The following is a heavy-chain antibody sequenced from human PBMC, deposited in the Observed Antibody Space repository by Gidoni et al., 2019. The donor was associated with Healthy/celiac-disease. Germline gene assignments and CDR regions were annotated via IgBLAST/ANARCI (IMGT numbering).Heavy chain of an antibody. CDR2: INHSGST. Sequence: QVQLQQWGAGLLKPSETLSLTCAVYGGSFSGYYWSWIRQPPGKGLEWIGEINHSGSTNYNPSLKSRVTISVDTSKNQFSLKLSSVTAADTAVYYCARGGKAPGDYMDVWGKGTTVTVSS. CDR1: GGSFSGYY. D-gene: IGHD2-2*01. J-gene: IGHJ6*03. CDR3: ARGGKAPGDYMDV. V-gene: IGHV4-34*01.